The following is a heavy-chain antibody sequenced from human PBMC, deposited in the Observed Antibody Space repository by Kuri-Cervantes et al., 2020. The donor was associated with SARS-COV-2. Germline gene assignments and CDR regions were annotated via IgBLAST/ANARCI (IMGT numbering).Heavy chain of an antibody. CDR2: NSGFNGNT. J-gene: IGHJ4*01. CDR3: ARDLAYRLRKGSPIPYFFAS. CDR1: GCIFTNYT. Sequence: AAVKVSCKADGCIFTNYTVSWVRQAPGQGLEWMGWNSGFNGNTNYTQNFQGRLSLTTDTSTNTAYMNLKSLRSDDAAVYYCARDLAYRLRKGSPIPYFFASWGQGTPVTVSS. V-gene: IGHV1-18*01. D-gene: IGHD3-16*01.